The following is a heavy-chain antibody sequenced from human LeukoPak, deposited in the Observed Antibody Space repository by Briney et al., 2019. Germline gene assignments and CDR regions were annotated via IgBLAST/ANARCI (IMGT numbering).Heavy chain of an antibody. Sequence: ASVKVSCKASGYTSTSYAMHWVRQAPGQRLEWMGWINAGNGNTKYSQKFQGRVTITRDTSASTAYMELSSLRSEDTAVYYCASPRPNYYGSGSYSTYYYGMDVWGKGTTVTVSS. J-gene: IGHJ6*04. CDR2: INAGNGNT. D-gene: IGHD3-10*01. V-gene: IGHV1-3*01. CDR3: ASPRPNYYGSGSYSTYYYGMDV. CDR1: GYTSTSYA.